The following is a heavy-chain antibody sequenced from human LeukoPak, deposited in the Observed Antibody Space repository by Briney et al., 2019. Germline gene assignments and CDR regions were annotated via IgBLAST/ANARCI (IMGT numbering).Heavy chain of an antibody. Sequence: ASVKVSCKASGGTFSSYAISWVRQAPGQGLEWMGWISAYNGNTNYAQKLQGRVTMTTDTSTSTAYMELRSLRSDDTAVYYCARESPTLYSSSSEFDYWGQGTLVTVSS. J-gene: IGHJ4*02. CDR2: ISAYNGNT. CDR3: ARESPTLYSSSSEFDY. CDR1: GGTFSSYA. V-gene: IGHV1-18*01. D-gene: IGHD6-13*01.